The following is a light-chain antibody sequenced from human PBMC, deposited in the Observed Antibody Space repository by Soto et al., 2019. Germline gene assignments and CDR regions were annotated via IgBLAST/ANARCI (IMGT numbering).Light chain of an antibody. CDR2: QDT. CDR3: QAWDSGKVV. V-gene: IGLV3-1*01. CDR1: KLEDKY. J-gene: IGLJ2*01. Sequence: SYELTQPPSVSVSPGQTASITCSGDKLEDKYACWYQQKPGQSPVLVIYQDTERPSGIPERFSASNSGNTATLTISGTQPLDEADYYCQAWDSGKVVFGGWTKLTVL.